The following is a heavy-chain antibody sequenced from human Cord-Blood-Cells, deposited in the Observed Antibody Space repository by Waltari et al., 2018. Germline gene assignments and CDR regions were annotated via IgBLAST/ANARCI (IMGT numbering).Heavy chain of an antibody. Sequence: QVQLVQSGAEVKKPGASVKVSCKASGYTFTSYGISWVRQAPGQGLEWMGWISAYNCNTNYAQKLQGRVTMTTDTSTSTAYMELRSLRSDDTAVYYCARDLAPYYDFWSGYYGAFDIWGQGTMVTVSS. J-gene: IGHJ3*02. CDR2: ISAYNCNT. CDR1: GYTFTSYG. CDR3: ARDLAPYYDFWSGYYGAFDI. V-gene: IGHV1-18*01. D-gene: IGHD3-3*01.